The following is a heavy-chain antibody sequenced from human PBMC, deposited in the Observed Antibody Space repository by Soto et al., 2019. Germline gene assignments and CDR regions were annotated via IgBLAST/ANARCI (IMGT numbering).Heavy chain of an antibody. CDR3: ARHRSYYDSSGYYPNNFDY. D-gene: IGHD3-22*01. CDR1: GGSISSSSYY. J-gene: IGHJ4*02. V-gene: IGHV4-39*01. CDR2: IYYSGST. Sequence: SETLSLTCTVSGGSISSSSYYWGWIRQPPGKGLEWIGSIYYSGSTYYNPSLKSRVTISVDTSKNQFSLKLSSVTAADTAVYYCARHRSYYDSSGYYPNNFDYWGQGTLVTAPQ.